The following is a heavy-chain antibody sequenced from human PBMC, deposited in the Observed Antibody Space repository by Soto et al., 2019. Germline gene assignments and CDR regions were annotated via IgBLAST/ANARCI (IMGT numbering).Heavy chain of an antibody. Sequence: EVQLVESGGGLVQPGGSLRLSCEASGFTFRSYWMSWVRQAPGKGLEWVANIKQDGSAINYLDSVKGRFTISIANDKNXXXXIXDXXAVQLRFTTPKXTXKXPMYLLMNSLRAEDTAVYYCARGTYCGDDGHYYFDSWGQGTLVTVSS. J-gene: IGHJ4*02. CDR1: GFTFRSYW. D-gene: IGHD3-22*01. CDR3: XTXKXPMYLLMNSLRAEDTAVYYCARGTYCGDDGHYYFDS. CDR2: IKQDGSAI. V-gene: IGHV3-7*01.